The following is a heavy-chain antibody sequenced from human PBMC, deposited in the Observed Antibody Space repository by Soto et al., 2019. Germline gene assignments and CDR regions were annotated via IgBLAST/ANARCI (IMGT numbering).Heavy chain of an antibody. Sequence: SETLSLTCAVYGGSFSGYYWSWIRQPPGKGLEWIGEINHSGSTNYNPSLKSRVTISVDTSKNQFSLKLSSVTAADTAVYYCARKSSSGGYQEAKNWFDPWGQGTLVTVSS. V-gene: IGHV4-34*01. J-gene: IGHJ5*02. D-gene: IGHD6-19*01. CDR3: ARKSSSGGYQEAKNWFDP. CDR1: GGSFSGYY. CDR2: INHSGST.